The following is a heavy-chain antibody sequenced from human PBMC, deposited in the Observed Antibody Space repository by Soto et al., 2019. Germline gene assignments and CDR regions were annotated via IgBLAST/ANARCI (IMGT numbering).Heavy chain of an antibody. D-gene: IGHD1-1*01. J-gene: IGHJ4*02. CDR2: IWYDGNKK. Sequence: QMQLVESGGGVVQPGRSLRLSCVASGFTFSDYAMHWVRQAPGKGLEWMVVIWYDGNKKYYADSMKGRFTVSRDNSKNTLYLQLNTLRVDDTAVYYCAREESGTLDFWGQGTLVTVSS. V-gene: IGHV3-33*01. CDR1: GFTFSDYA. CDR3: AREESGTLDF.